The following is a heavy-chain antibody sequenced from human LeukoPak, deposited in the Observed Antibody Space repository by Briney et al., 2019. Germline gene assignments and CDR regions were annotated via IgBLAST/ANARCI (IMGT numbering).Heavy chain of an antibody. J-gene: IGHJ4*02. CDR3: AKRGVVIRVILVGFHKEAYYFDS. Sequence: GGSLRLSCAVSGITLSNYGMSWVRQAPGKGLEWVAGISDSGGRTNYADSVKGRFTISRDNPRNTLYLQMNSLRAEDTAVYFCAKRGVVIRVILVGFHKEAYYFDSWGQGALVTVSS. CDR1: GITLSNYG. D-gene: IGHD3-22*01. V-gene: IGHV3-23*01. CDR2: ISDSGGRT.